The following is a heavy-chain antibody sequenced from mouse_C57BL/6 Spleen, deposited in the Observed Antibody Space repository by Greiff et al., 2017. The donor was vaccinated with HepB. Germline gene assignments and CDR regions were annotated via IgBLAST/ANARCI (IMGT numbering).Heavy chain of an antibody. CDR2: IYPSDSET. J-gene: IGHJ3*01. D-gene: IGHD2-4*01. V-gene: IGHV1-61*01. CDR1: GYTFTSYW. Sequence: VQLQQSGAELVRPGSSVKLSCKASGYTFTSYWMDWVKQRPGQGLEWIGNIYPSDSETHYNQKFKDKATLTVDKSSSTAYMQLSSLTSEYSAVYYCARWVGLYDYDGLAYWGQGTLVTVSA. CDR3: ARWVGLYDYDGLAY.